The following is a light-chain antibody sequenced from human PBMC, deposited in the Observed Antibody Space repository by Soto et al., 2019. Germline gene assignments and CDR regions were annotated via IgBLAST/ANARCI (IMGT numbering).Light chain of an antibody. V-gene: IGLV2-8*01. CDR1: SNDVGNYNY. CDR3: SSYSGTNNLLI. J-gene: IGLJ2*01. Sequence: QSALTQPPSASGSPGQSVTISCTGTSNDVGNYNYVSWYQQHPGKAPKVLISEVSKRPSGVPDRFSASKSGNMASLTVSGLQAEDEADYYCSSYSGTNNLLIFGGGTKLTVL. CDR2: EVS.